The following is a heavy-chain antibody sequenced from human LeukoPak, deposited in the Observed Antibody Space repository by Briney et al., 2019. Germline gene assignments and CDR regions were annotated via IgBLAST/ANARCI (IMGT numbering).Heavy chain of an antibody. V-gene: IGHV4-39*07. Sequence: SETLSLTCTVSGGSISTINYYWGWIRQPPGKGLEWIGSIYYSGSTYYNPSLKSRVTISVDTSKNQFSLKLSSVTAADTAVYYCARGAVAGFNWFDPWGQGTLVTVSS. D-gene: IGHD6-19*01. J-gene: IGHJ5*02. CDR2: IYYSGST. CDR1: GGSISTINYY. CDR3: ARGAVAGFNWFDP.